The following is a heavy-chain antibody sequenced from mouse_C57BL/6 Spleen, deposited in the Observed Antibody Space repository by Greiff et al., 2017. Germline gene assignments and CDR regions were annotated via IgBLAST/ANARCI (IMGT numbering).Heavy chain of an antibody. V-gene: IGHV1-72*01. CDR2: IDPHSGGT. CDR1: GYTFTSYW. CDR3: ARHGSSSFAY. J-gene: IGHJ3*01. D-gene: IGHD1-1*01. Sequence: QVQLQQPGAELVKPGASVKLSCKASGYTFTSYWMHWVKQRPGRGLEWIGRIDPHSGGTKYNEKFKSKATLTVDKPSSTAYMQLSSLTSEDSAVYYCARHGSSSFAYWGQGTLVTVSA.